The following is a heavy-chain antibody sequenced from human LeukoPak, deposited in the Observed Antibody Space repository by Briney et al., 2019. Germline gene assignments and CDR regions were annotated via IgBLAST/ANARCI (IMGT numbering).Heavy chain of an antibody. CDR2: IYYSGST. J-gene: IGHJ4*02. V-gene: IGHV4-59*01. CDR3: ARGRGAVAGTFDY. CDR1: GASISSYY. Sequence: PSETLSLTCTVSGASISSYYWSWIRQPPGQGLEWIGYIYYSGSTNYNPSLKSRVTISVDTSKNQFSLKLSSVTAADTAVYYCARGRGAVAGTFDYWGQGTLVTVSS. D-gene: IGHD6-19*01.